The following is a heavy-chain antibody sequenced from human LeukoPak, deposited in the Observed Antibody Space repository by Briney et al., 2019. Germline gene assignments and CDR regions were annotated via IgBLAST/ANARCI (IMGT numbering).Heavy chain of an antibody. CDR3: ARAELGYCSGGSCYGYYYYGMDV. D-gene: IGHD2-15*01. CDR2: INHSGST. V-gene: IGHV4-34*01. CDR1: GGSFSGYY. J-gene: IGHJ6*02. Sequence: SSETLSLTCAVYGGSFSGYYWSWIRQPPGKGLEWIGEINHSGSTNYNPSLKSRVTISVDTSKNQFSLKLSSVTAADTAVYYCARAELGYCSGGSCYGYYYYGMDVWGQGTTVTVSS.